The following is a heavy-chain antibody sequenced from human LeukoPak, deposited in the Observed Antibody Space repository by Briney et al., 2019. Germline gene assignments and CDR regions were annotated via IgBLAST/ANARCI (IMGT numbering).Heavy chain of an antibody. D-gene: IGHD6-13*01. CDR2: INPSGGST. Sequence: ASVKVSCKASGYTFTSYYMHWVRQAPGQGLEWMGLINPSGGSTSYAQKFQGRVTMTRDTSTSTVYMELSSLRSEDTAVYYCARELRSGQQLVRGFDFDYWGQGTLVTVSS. V-gene: IGHV1-46*01. J-gene: IGHJ4*02. CDR1: GYTFTSYY. CDR3: ARELRSGQQLVRGFDFDY.